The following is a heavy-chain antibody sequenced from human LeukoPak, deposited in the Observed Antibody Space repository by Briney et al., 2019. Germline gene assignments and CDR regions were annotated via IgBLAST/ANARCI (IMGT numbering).Heavy chain of an antibody. Sequence: SETLSLTCAVYGGSFSGYYWSWIRQPPGKGLEWIGEINHSGSTYYNPSLKSRVTISVDTSKNQFSLKLSSVTAADTAVYYCARGLYDSSGYPFDYWGQGTLVTVSS. J-gene: IGHJ4*02. D-gene: IGHD3-22*01. CDR2: INHSGST. CDR3: ARGLYDSSGYPFDY. V-gene: IGHV4-34*09. CDR1: GGSFSGYY.